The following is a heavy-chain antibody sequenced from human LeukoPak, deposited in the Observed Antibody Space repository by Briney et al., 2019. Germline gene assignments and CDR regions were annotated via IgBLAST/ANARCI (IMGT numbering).Heavy chain of an antibody. CDR2: INHSGST. Sequence: SETLSLTCAVYGGSFSGYYWSWIRQPPGKGLEWIGEINHSGSTNYNPSLKSRVTISVDTSKNQFSLKLSSVTAADTAVYYCARGLTMVRGVGFYYFDYWGQGTLVTVSS. D-gene: IGHD3-10*01. V-gene: IGHV4-34*01. J-gene: IGHJ4*02. CDR1: GGSFSGYY. CDR3: ARGLTMVRGVGFYYFDY.